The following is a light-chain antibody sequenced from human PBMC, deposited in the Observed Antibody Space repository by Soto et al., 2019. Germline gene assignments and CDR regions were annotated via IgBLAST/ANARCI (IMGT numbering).Light chain of an antibody. Sequence: EIVLTQSPGTLSLTPGDRATLSYRASQSVSYNSIAWYQQKPGQPPRLLIYGVSNKATGIPDRFSGSGSGTDFALTISGLVSEDFAVYYCQQYGSSPLTFGGGTKVEIK. CDR2: GVS. CDR1: QSVSYNS. J-gene: IGKJ4*01. CDR3: QQYGSSPLT. V-gene: IGKV3-20*01.